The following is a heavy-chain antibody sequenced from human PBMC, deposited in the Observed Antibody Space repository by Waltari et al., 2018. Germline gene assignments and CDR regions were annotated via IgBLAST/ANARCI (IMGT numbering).Heavy chain of an antibody. D-gene: IGHD4-17*01. Sequence: EVQLVESGGPLVQPGGSLRLSCVASGFTFSTCWMTWVRQAPGKGLEWLANINEDGSEKFYVDSVTGRFSISRDNAKNSLYLQMNTLTVEDTAVYYCARADYGGSADYDYWGQGTLVTVSS. CDR3: ARADYGGSADYDY. J-gene: IGHJ4*02. CDR2: INEDGSEK. CDR1: GFTFSTCW. V-gene: IGHV3-7*04.